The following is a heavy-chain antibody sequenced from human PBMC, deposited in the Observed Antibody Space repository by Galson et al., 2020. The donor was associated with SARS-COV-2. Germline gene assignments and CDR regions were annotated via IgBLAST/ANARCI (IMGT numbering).Heavy chain of an antibody. CDR2: ISSSSSYI. CDR1: GFTFSSYS. J-gene: IGHJ6*02. Sequence: GGSLRLSCAASGFTFSSYSMNWVRQAPGKGLEWVSSISSSSSYIYYADSVKGRFTISRDNAKNSLYLQMNSLRAEDTAVYYCARDPGSGWSGYYGMDVWGQGTTVTVSS. V-gene: IGHV3-21*01. CDR3: ARDPGSGWSGYYGMDV. D-gene: IGHD6-19*01.